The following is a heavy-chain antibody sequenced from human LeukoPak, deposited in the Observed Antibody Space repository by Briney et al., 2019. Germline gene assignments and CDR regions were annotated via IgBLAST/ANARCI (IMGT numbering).Heavy chain of an antibody. Sequence: GGSLRLSCAASGFTFSSYSMNWVRQAPGKGLEWVSSISSSSSYIYYADSVKGRFTISRDNAKNSLYLQMNSLRAEDTAVYYCARGHSSSSGSVCDYWGQGTLVTVSS. CDR2: ISSSSSYI. J-gene: IGHJ4*02. CDR1: GFTFSSYS. CDR3: ARGHSSSSGSVCDY. D-gene: IGHD6-6*01. V-gene: IGHV3-21*01.